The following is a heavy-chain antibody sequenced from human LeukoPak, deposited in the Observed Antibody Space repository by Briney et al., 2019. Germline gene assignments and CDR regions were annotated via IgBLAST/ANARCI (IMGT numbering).Heavy chain of an antibody. D-gene: IGHD3-10*01. Sequence: TLPLTCALSTGLISIGRSYWHRNRKHTGTDMEWIVYIYYSGSTYYNPSLKSRVTISVDTSKNQFSLKLSSVTAADTAVYYCASNEGSGRYFDPWGRGTLVTVSS. V-gene: IGHV4-31*11. CDR3: ASNEGSGRYFDP. CDR2: IYYSGST. J-gene: IGHJ2*01. CDR1: TGLISIGRSY.